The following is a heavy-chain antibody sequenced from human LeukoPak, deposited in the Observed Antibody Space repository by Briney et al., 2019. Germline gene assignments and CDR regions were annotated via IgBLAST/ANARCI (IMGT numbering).Heavy chain of an antibody. D-gene: IGHD3-16*01. CDR2: IYYSGST. V-gene: IGHV4-31*03. Sequence: PSQTLSLTCTVSGVSISSGGYSWSWIRQHPRKGLEWIGYIYYSGSTYYNPSPKSRVTISVYTSKNQLSLKLGCVTDADVAVYYCARDRGGVYFGYWGQGTLVNVSS. CDR1: GVSISSGGYS. CDR3: ARDRGGVYFGY. J-gene: IGHJ4*02.